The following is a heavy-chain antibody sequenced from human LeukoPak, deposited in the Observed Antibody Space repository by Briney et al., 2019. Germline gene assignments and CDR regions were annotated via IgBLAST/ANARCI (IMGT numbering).Heavy chain of an antibody. CDR2: INSDGSST. V-gene: IGHV3-74*01. D-gene: IGHD6-13*01. J-gene: IGHJ6*02. CDR3: ARVIAAAGRVTYYYYGMDV. Sequence: GGSLRLSCAASGFTFSSYWMHWVRQAPGRGLVWVSRINSDGSSTSYADSVKGRFTISRDNAKNTLYLQMNSLRVEDTAVYYCARVIAAAGRVTYYYYGMDVWGQGTTVTVSS. CDR1: GFTFSSYW.